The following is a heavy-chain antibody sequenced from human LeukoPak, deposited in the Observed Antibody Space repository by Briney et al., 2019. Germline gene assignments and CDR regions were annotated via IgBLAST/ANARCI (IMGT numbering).Heavy chain of an antibody. V-gene: IGHV4-34*01. Sequence: PSETLSLTCAVHGGSFSGYYSRWIRQPPGKGLEWIGEINHSGSTNYNPSLKRRVPISVDTSTNQFSLKLSSVTAADTAVYYCARGRARRYDKLLSRAFDIWGQGTMVTVSS. J-gene: IGHJ3*02. CDR1: GGSFSGYY. CDR3: ARGRARRYDKLLSRAFDI. D-gene: IGHD3-16*02. CDR2: INHSGST.